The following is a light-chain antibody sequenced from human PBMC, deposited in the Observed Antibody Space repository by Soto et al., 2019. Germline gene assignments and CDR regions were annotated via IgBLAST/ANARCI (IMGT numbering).Light chain of an antibody. CDR1: SSNIGATYD. Sequence: QSVLTQPPSVSGAPGQRVTISCTGSSSNIGATYDVQWYQQLPGTAPKLLIYGNSNRPSGVPDRFSGSKSGTSASLAITGLQADDEADYYCQSYDSSLSAHYVFGNGTKVNVL. CDR2: GNS. J-gene: IGLJ1*01. V-gene: IGLV1-40*01. CDR3: QSYDSSLSAHYV.